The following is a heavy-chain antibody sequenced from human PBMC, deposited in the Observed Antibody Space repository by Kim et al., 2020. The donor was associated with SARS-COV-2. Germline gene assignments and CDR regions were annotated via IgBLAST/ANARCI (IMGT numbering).Heavy chain of an antibody. CDR3: ARAPGLLWSGELLYPHPFDP. CDR1: GGSVSSGSYY. CDR2: IYYSGST. J-gene: IGHJ5*02. V-gene: IGHV4-61*01. Sequence: SETLSLTCTVSGGSVSSGSYYWSWIRQPPGKGLEWIGYIYYSGSTNYNPSLKSRVTISVDTSKNQFSLKLSSVTAADTAVYYCARAPGLLWSGELLYPHPFDPWGQGTLVTVSS. D-gene: IGHD3-10*01.